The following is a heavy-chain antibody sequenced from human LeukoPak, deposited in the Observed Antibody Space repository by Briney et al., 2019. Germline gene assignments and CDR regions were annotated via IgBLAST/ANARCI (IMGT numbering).Heavy chain of an antibody. CDR3: ASLKNSYDSSGYLVTDAFDI. CDR1: GYTFTSYY. Sequence: ASVKVSCKASGYTFTSYYMHWVRQAPGEGLEWMGIINPTGGSTSYAQKFQGRVTMTRDTSTSTVYMELRSLRPDDTAVYYCASLKNSYDSSGYLVTDAFDIWGQGTMVTVSS. D-gene: IGHD3-22*01. V-gene: IGHV1-46*01. J-gene: IGHJ3*02. CDR2: INPTGGST.